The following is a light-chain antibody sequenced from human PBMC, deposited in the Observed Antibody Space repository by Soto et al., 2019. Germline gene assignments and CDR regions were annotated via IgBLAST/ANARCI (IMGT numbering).Light chain of an antibody. CDR1: QSVGSN. CDR2: DAS. Sequence: EIVMTQSPATLSVSPGKRATLSCRASQSVGSNLAWYQQKPGQAPRLLIYDASNRAAGTPARFSGSGSETDFTLTISSLEPEDFAVYYCQQRMNWPLTFGQGTRLEIK. J-gene: IGKJ5*01. V-gene: IGKV3-11*01. CDR3: QQRMNWPLT.